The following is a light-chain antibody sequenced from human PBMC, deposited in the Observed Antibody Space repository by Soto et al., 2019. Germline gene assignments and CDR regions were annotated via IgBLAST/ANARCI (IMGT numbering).Light chain of an antibody. Sequence: EIVMTQSPATLSVSPGARATLSCRASQTVNSNLAWYQQKPGQAPRLLIYGASTRATGIPARFSGSGSGTEFTLTISSLQSEDFAVYYCQQYNNWPRTFGQGTKVDTK. J-gene: IGKJ1*01. CDR1: QTVNSN. CDR3: QQYNNWPRT. V-gene: IGKV3-15*01. CDR2: GAS.